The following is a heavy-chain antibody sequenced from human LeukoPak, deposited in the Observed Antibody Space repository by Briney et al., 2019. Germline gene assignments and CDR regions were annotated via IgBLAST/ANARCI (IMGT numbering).Heavy chain of an antibody. CDR3: AKGGEYCSSTSCYRVY. D-gene: IGHD2-2*01. CDR1: GFTFSSYA. Sequence: GGSLRLSCAASGFTFSSYAMSWVRQAPGKGLEWVSAISGSGGSTYYADSVKGRFTTSRDSSKNTPYLQMNSLRAEDTAVYYCAKGGEYCSSTSCYRVYWGQGTLVTVSS. CDR2: ISGSGGST. J-gene: IGHJ4*02. V-gene: IGHV3-23*01.